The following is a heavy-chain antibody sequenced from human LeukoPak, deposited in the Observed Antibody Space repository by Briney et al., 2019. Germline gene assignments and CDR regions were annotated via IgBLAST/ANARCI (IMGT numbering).Heavy chain of an antibody. V-gene: IGHV4-4*07. J-gene: IGHJ4*02. CDR3: ATSAAVAGWMGYFYY. CDR1: GGSISSYY. Sequence: SETLSFTCTVSGGSISSYYWSWIRQPAGQGLEWIGRIYTSGSTNYNPSLKSRVTMSVDTSKNQFSLKLSSVTAADTAVYYCATSAAVAGWMGYFYYWGQGTLVTVSS. D-gene: IGHD6-19*01. CDR2: IYTSGST.